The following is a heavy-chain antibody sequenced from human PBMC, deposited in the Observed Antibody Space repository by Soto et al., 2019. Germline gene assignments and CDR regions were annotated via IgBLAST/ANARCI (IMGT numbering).Heavy chain of an antibody. J-gene: IGHJ4*02. CDR2: MNPKTGKA. D-gene: IGHD5-12*01. V-gene: IGHV1-8*01. CDR1: GYTFTTYD. Sequence: QVQLVQSGAEVKEPGASVKVSCQASGYTFTTYDINWVRQATGQGLEWMGGMNPKTGKAGYAQKFQGRATMTRNTSTSTAYLEVSSPRSEDTAVFFCVRGPYSGFAYWGQGTLVTVSS. CDR3: VRGPYSGFAY.